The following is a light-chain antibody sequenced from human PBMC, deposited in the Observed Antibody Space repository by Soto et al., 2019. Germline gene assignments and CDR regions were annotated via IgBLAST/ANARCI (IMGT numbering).Light chain of an antibody. V-gene: IGKV3-11*01. CDR2: DAS. Sequence: EIVLTPSPATLSLSPGERATLSCRASQSVSSYLAWYQQKPGQAPRLLIYDASNRATGIPARFSGSGSGTDFSLTIRRLEPDDFAVYYCQKYGNFWKFGQGNKVDIK. J-gene: IGKJ1*01. CDR1: QSVSSY. CDR3: QKYGNFWK.